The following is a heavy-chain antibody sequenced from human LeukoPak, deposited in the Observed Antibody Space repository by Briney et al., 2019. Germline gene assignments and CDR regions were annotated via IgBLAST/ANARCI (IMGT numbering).Heavy chain of an antibody. Sequence: GESLKISCKGSGDSFINHWIGWVRQMPGKGLEWMGIIYPGDSDTRYSPSFQGQVTISADKSISTAYLQWSSLKASDTAMYYCARVSGGDGLRYFDWSYYFDYWGQGTLVTVSS. V-gene: IGHV5-51*01. CDR2: IYPGDSDT. J-gene: IGHJ4*02. CDR3: ARVSGGDGLRYFDWSYYFDY. CDR1: GDSFINHW. D-gene: IGHD3-9*01.